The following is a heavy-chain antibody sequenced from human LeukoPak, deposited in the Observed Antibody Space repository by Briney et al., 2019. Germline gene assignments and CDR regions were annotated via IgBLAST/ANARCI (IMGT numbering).Heavy chain of an antibody. CDR3: ARGYCSGGSCLEIFDY. J-gene: IGHJ4*02. V-gene: IGHV3-30*03. CDR2: ISYDGSNK. Sequence: GGSLRLSCAASGFTFSSYGMHWVRQAPGKGLEWVAVISYDGSNKYYADSVKGRFTISRDNSKNTLYLQMNSLRAEDTAVYYCARGYCSGGSCLEIFDYWGQGTLVTVSS. CDR1: GFTFSSYG. D-gene: IGHD2-15*01.